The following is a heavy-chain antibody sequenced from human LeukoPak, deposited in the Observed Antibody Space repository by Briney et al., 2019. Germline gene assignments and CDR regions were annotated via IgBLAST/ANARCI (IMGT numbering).Heavy chain of an antibody. Sequence: GGSLRLSCAASGFTFSSYAMHWVRQAPGKGLEWVAVISYDGSNKYYADSVKGRFTISRDNSKNTLYLQMNSLRAEDTAVYYCAKSLTSYSSSWPDYWGQGTLVTVSS. D-gene: IGHD6-13*01. V-gene: IGHV3-30-3*02. CDR1: GFTFSSYA. CDR3: AKSLTSYSSSWPDY. CDR2: ISYDGSNK. J-gene: IGHJ4*02.